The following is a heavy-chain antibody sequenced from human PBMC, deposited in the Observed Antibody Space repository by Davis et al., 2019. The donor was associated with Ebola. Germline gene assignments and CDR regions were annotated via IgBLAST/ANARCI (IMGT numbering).Heavy chain of an antibody. V-gene: IGHV1-2*02. D-gene: IGHD1-1*01. J-gene: IGHJ6*02. CDR3: ARDLLSNKGPRVRYGYGMDV. CDR2: INPNSGGT. CDR1: GYTFTSYG. Sequence: AASVKVSCKASGYTFTSYGINWVRQAPGQGLEWMGWINPNSGGTNYAQKFQGRVTMTRGTSISTAYMELSRLRSDDTAVYYCARDLLSNKGPRVRYGYGMDVWGQGTTVTVSS.